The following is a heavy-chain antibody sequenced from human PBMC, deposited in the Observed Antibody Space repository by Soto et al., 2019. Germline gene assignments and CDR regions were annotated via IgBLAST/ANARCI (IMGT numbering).Heavy chain of an antibody. V-gene: IGHV3-13*01. Sequence: EVQLVESGGGLVQPGGSLRLSCAASGFTFSSYDMHWVRQATGKGLEWVSAIGTAGDTYYPGSVKGRFTISRENAKNSLYLQMNSLRAEDTAVYYCARATAATWPYDFWSGYTLRPSYYYSMDVWGQGTTVTVSS. CDR1: GFTFSSYD. CDR2: IGTAGDT. D-gene: IGHD3-3*01. CDR3: ARATAATWPYDFWSGYTLRPSYYYSMDV. J-gene: IGHJ6*02.